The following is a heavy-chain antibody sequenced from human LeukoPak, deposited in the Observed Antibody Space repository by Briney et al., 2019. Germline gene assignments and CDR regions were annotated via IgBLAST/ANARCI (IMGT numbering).Heavy chain of an antibody. CDR3: ARGGLAYCGGDCYSYWFDP. V-gene: IGHV4-30-2*01. CDR2: IYHSGST. CDR1: GGSISSGGYS. Sequence: SQTLPLTCAVSGGSISSGGYSWSWIRQPPGKGLEWIGYIYHSGSTYYNPSLKSRVTISVDRSKNQFSLKLSSVTAADTAVYYCARGGLAYCGGDCYSYWFDPWGQGTLVTVSS. J-gene: IGHJ5*02. D-gene: IGHD2-21*02.